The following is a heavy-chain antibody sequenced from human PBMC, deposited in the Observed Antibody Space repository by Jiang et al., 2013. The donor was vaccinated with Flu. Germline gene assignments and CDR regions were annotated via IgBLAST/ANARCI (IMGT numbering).Heavy chain of an antibody. D-gene: IGHD3-3*01. CDR3: ARRYYDFWSGYSNFDY. CDR2: DK. Sequence: DKYYSTSLKTRLTISKDTSKNQVVLTMTNMDPVDTATYYCARRYYDFWSGYSNFDYWGQGTLVTVSS. V-gene: IGHV2-70*01. J-gene: IGHJ4*02.